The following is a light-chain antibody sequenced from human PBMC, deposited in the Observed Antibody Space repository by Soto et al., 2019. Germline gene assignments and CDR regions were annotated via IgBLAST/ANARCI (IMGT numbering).Light chain of an antibody. CDR2: SNN. V-gene: IGLV1-44*01. J-gene: IGLJ2*01. CDR1: SSNIGSNT. Sequence: QSVLTQPPSASGTPGQRVTISCSGSSSNIGSNTVNWYQQLPGTAPKLLIYSNNQRPSGVPYRFSGSKSVTSAALAISGLQSEDEADYYCAAWDDSLNGVVFGGGTKLTVL. CDR3: AAWDDSLNGVV.